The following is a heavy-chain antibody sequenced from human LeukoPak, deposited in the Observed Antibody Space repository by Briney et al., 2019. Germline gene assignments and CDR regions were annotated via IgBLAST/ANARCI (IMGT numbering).Heavy chain of an antibody. CDR3: AKDGGLWVSAHWGDS. CDR2: ITTSDGNT. D-gene: IGHD7-27*01. V-gene: IGHV3-23*01. J-gene: IGHJ4*02. CDR1: GFTFSSYT. Sequence: GGSLRLSCAASGFTFSSYTMSWVRQAPGEGLEWVSTITTSDGNTYYADSVKGRFTVSRDNSENTLYLQMNSLRAEDTAVYYCAKDGGLWVSAHWGDSWGRGTLVTVSS.